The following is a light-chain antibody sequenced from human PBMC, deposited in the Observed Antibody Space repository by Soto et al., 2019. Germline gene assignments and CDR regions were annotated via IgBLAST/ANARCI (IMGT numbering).Light chain of an antibody. CDR1: QDINTY. CDR2: DAS. CDR3: QQRSNWPIT. J-gene: IGKJ5*01. V-gene: IGKV3D-11*01. Sequence: EIVLTQSPATLSLSPGERATLSCRASQDINTYLAWYQQKPGQAPRLLIYDASNRAKGIPARFSGSGPGTDFTLTISSLEPEDFAVYYCQQRSNWPITFGQGIRLEIK.